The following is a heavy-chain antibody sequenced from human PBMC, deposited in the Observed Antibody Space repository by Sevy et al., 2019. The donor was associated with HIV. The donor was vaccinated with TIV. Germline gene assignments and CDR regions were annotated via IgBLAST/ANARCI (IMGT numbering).Heavy chain of an antibody. D-gene: IGHD2-2*02. J-gene: IGHJ4*02. V-gene: IGHV3-9*01. CDR2: INWNGGCI. Sequence: GGSLRLSCAASGFTFDDYVMHWVRQGPGKGLEWVSGINWNGGCIGYVDSVKGRFTISRDNAKNSLYLQINSLTPEDTAFYYCAKERYTNRWGGELDSWGQGTLVTVSS. CDR1: GFTFDDYV. CDR3: AKERYTNRWGGELDS.